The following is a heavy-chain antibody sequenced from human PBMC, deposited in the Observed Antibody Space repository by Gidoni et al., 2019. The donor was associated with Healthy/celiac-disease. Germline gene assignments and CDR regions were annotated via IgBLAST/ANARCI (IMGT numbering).Heavy chain of an antibody. J-gene: IGHJ6*02. V-gene: IGHV3-48*03. D-gene: IGHD2-2*01. Sequence: EVQLVESGGGLVQPGGSLRLSCSAYGFTFRSYETNWVRQAPGKGLEWVSYISSSGSTIYYADSVKGRFTISRDNAKNSLYRQMNSLRAEDTAVYYCARDGVVPAAVYNYYYGMDVWGQGTTVTVSS. CDR3: ARDGVVPAAVYNYYYGMDV. CDR2: ISSSGSTI. CDR1: GFTFRSYE.